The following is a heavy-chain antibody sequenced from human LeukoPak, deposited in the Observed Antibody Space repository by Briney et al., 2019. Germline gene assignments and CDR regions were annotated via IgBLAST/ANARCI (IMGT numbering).Heavy chain of an antibody. Sequence: SETLSLTCTVSGGSISSSSYYWGWIRQPPGKGLEWIGSIYYSGSTYYNPSLKSRVTISVDTSKNQFSPKLSSVTAADTAVYYCARASHAYGANVDNTMDFWGKGPTSPSPQ. J-gene: IGHJ6*04. V-gene: IGHV4-39*07. D-gene: IGHD4-23*01. CDR1: GGSISSSSYY. CDR2: IYYSGST. CDR3: ARASHAYGANVDNTMDF.